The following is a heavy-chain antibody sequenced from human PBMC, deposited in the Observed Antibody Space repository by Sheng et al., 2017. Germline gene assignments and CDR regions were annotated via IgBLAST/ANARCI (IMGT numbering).Heavy chain of an antibody. CDR2: IRYDGSNK. D-gene: IGHD3-10*01. J-gene: IGHJ4*02. CDR1: GFTFSSYG. V-gene: IGHV3-30*02. Sequence: QVQLVESGGGVVQPGGSLRLSCAASGFTFSSYGMHWVRQAPGKGLEWVAFIRYDGSNKYYADSVKGRFTISRXNSKNTLFLQMNSLRAEDTAVYYCAKDGGYDLGGVIFSTWGQGTLVTVSS. CDR3: AKDGGYDLGGVIFST.